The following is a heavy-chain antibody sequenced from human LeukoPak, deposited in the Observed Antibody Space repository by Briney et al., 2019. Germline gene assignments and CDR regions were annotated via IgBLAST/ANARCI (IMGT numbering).Heavy chain of an antibody. CDR2: IYHSGST. CDR1: GDSISNYY. D-gene: IGHD1-1*01. CDR3: ARVGDWNDLVY. J-gene: IGHJ4*02. Sequence: SETLSLTCTVSGDSISNYYWSWIRQPPGKRLEWIGYIYHSGSTKYNPSLKSRVTISIDTSKNQFSLKLSSVTAADTAVYYCARVGDWNDLVYWGQGTLVTVSS. V-gene: IGHV4-59*01.